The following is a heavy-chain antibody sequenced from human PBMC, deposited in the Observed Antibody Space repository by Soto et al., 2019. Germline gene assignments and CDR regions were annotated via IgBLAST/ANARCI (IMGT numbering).Heavy chain of an antibody. CDR2: ISGSGGST. CDR3: AKVGDEYSYGMNDAFDI. J-gene: IGHJ3*02. V-gene: IGHV3-23*01. D-gene: IGHD5-18*01. CDR1: GFTFSSYV. Sequence: EVQLLESGGGLVQPGGSLRLSCAASGFTFSSYVMSWVRQAPGKGLEWVSAISGSGGSTYYADSVKGRFTISRDNSKNTLYLQMNSLRAEDTAVYYCAKVGDEYSYGMNDAFDIWGQGTMVTVSS.